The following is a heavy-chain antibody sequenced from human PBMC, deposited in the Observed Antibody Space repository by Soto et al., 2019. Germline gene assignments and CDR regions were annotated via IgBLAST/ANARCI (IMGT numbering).Heavy chain of an antibody. Sequence: PGESLKISCKGSGYSFTSYWIGWVRQMLGKGLEWMGIIYPGDSDTRYSPSFQGQVTISADKSISTAYLQWSSLKASDTAMYYCARREMATIGDFYYHYGMDVWGQGTTVTVSS. CDR2: IYPGDSDT. CDR3: ARREMATIGDFYYHYGMDV. V-gene: IGHV5-51*01. D-gene: IGHD5-12*01. CDR1: GYSFTSYW. J-gene: IGHJ6*02.